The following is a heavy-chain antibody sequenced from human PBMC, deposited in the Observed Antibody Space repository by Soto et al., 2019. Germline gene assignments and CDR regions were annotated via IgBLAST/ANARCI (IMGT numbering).Heavy chain of an antibody. V-gene: IGHV3-64D*06. CDR2: VSTSGRST. J-gene: IGHJ4*02. CDR3: VKQAHGLDGVAFDY. D-gene: IGHD2-15*01. Sequence: EVQLVESGGGLVQPGGSLRLSCSASGFIFSESTIYWVRQVPGKGLEAISAVSTSGRSTYYADSVKDRFTISRDNSKNXLFLQMGSLRPEDTAIYYCVKQAHGLDGVAFDYWGQGTQVTVAS. CDR1: GFIFSEST.